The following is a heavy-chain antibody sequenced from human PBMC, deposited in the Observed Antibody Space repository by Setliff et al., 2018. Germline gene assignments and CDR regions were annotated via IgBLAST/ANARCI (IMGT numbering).Heavy chain of an antibody. D-gene: IGHD5-18*01. CDR1: GGSISSGGYY. CDR3: ARGLWVSYGSYYYYGMDV. Sequence: KPSETLSLTCTVSGGSISSGGYYWSWIRQHPGKGLEWIGYIYYSGSTYYNPSLKSRVTISVDTSKNQFSLKLSSVTAADTAVYYCARGLWVSYGSYYYYGMDVWGQGTTVTVSS. V-gene: IGHV4-31*03. CDR2: IYYSGST. J-gene: IGHJ6*02.